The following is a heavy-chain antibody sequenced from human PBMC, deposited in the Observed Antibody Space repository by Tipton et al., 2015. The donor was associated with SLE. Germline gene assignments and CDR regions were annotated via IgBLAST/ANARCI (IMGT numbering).Heavy chain of an antibody. Sequence: LRLSCTVSGGSISSYYWSWIRQPPGKGLEWIGYIYTSGSTNYNPSLKSRVTISVDTSKNQFSLKLSSVTAADTAVYYCAREGKAMVPFDYWGQGTLVTVSS. J-gene: IGHJ4*02. D-gene: IGHD5-18*01. CDR1: GGSISSYY. CDR3: AREGKAMVPFDY. V-gene: IGHV4-4*08. CDR2: IYTSGST.